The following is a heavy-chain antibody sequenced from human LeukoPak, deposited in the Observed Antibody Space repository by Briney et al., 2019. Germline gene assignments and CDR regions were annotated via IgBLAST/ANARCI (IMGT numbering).Heavy chain of an antibody. CDR3: ARGRWLRLPSYYFDY. CDR2: INAGNGNT. J-gene: IGHJ4*02. CDR1: GYTFTSYA. V-gene: IGHV1-3*03. Sequence: ASVKVSCKASGYTFTSYAMHWVRQAPGQRLGWMGWINAGNGNTKYSQEFQGRVTITRDTSASTAYMELSSLRSEDMAVYYCARGRWLRLPSYYFDYWGQGTLVTVSS. D-gene: IGHD5-12*01.